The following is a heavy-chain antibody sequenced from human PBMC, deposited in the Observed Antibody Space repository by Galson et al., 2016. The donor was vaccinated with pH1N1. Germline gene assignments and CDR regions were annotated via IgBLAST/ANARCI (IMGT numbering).Heavy chain of an antibody. CDR2: IIYHRSYE. D-gene: IGHD1/OR15-1a*01. V-gene: IGHV3-33*03. CDR3: VTRRPTTTPGVIDY. Sequence: SLRLSCAATGFSFSNYGMHWVRQAPGKGLEWVALIIYHRSYEYYGDSVKGRFFISRDNYRSTLSLQMNSLRADDTAIYYCVTRRPTTTPGVIDYWGQGTLVTVS. CDR1: GFSFSNYG. J-gene: IGHJ4*02.